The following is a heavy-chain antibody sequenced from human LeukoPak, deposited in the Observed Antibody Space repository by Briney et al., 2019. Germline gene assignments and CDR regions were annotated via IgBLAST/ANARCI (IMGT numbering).Heavy chain of an antibody. J-gene: IGHJ6*03. CDR2: IYYSGST. Sequence: SETLSLTCTVSGGSISSYYWSWIRQPPGKGLEWIGYIYYSGSTNYNPSLKSRVTISVDTSKNQFSLKLSSVAAADTAVYYCARTGYCSSTSCYTASRPYYYYYMDVWGKGTTVTVSS. V-gene: IGHV4-59*01. CDR3: ARTGYCSSTSCYTASRPYYYYYMDV. CDR1: GGSISSYY. D-gene: IGHD2-2*02.